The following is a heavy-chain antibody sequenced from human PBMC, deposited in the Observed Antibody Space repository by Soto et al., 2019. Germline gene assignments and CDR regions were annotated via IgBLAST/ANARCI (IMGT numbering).Heavy chain of an antibody. CDR2: ISYDGSNK. V-gene: IGHV3-30-3*01. J-gene: IGHJ4*02. D-gene: IGHD5-18*01. CDR1: GFTFSSYA. CDR3: ARDGAVDTAMAFDY. Sequence: GGSLRLSCAASGFTFSSYAMHWVRQAPGKGLEWVAVISYDGSNKYYADSVKGRFTISRDNSKNTLYLQMNSLRAEDTAVYYCARDGAVDTAMAFDYWGQGTLVTVSS.